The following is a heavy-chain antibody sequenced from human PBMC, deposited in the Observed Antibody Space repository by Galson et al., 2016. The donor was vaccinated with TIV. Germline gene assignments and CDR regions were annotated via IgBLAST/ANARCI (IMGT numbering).Heavy chain of an antibody. CDR1: GFTFSSHV. CDR3: ARELWGGLDYDTRYFET. J-gene: IGHJ4*02. D-gene: IGHD3-22*01. CDR2: ISYLGSNK. Sequence: SLRLSCAASGFTFSSHVMYWVRQAPGKGLEWVALISYLGSNKNYADSVNGRYADSVKGRFTISRDNSKDILYLQMNSLTVEDTAVYYCARELWGGLDYDTRYFETWGQGTLVTVSS. V-gene: IGHV3-30*04.